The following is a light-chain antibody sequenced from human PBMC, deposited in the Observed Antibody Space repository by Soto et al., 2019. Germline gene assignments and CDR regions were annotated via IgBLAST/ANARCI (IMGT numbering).Light chain of an antibody. V-gene: IGKV3-15*01. J-gene: IGKJ1*01. CDR3: QQYYNWPRT. CDR1: QSIGSN. Sequence: EIVMTQSPATLSVSPGERATLSCRASQSIGSNLAWYLQKPGQAPRLLIYGASTRATGLPARFSGSGSGTEITLTISNLQSEDFAVYYCQQYYNWPRTFGQGTKVEIK. CDR2: GAS.